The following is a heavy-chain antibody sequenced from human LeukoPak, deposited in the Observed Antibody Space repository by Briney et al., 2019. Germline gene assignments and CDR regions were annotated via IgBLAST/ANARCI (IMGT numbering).Heavy chain of an antibody. J-gene: IGHJ3*02. V-gene: IGHV5-51*01. Sequence: ESLKISCKGSGYRFTSYWIGWVRQMPGKGLEWMGIIYPGDSDTRYSPSFQGQVTISADKSITTAYLQWSSLKASDTAMYYCARSPLRDYDILTGYYKDAFDIWGQGTMVTVSS. CDR2: IYPGDSDT. CDR3: ARSPLRDYDILTGYYKDAFDI. D-gene: IGHD3-9*01. CDR1: GYRFTSYW.